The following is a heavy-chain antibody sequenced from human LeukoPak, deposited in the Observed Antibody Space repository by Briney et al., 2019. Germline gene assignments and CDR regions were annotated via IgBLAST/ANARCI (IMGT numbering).Heavy chain of an antibody. CDR2: IKEDGREK. Sequence: GGSLRLSCAASGFTFSSSWMSWVRQAPGKGLEWVANIKEDGREKYYVDSVKGRFTVSRDNAKNSLYLQMNSLRAEDTAVYYCARDHYFAEDYWGQGTLVTVSS. CDR3: ARDHYFAEDY. D-gene: IGHD3-9*01. V-gene: IGHV3-7*03. J-gene: IGHJ4*02. CDR1: GFTFSSSW.